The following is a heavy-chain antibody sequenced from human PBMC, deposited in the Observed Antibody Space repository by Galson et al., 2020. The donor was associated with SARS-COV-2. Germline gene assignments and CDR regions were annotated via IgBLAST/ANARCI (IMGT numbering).Heavy chain of an antibody. D-gene: IGHD3-10*01. J-gene: IGHJ4*02. Sequence: SETLSLTCAVSGGSISSSNWWSWVRQPPGKGLEWIGEIYHSGSTNYNPSLKSRVTISVDKSKNQFSLKLSSVTAADTAVYYCARDRSWETGTTHRAMVRGVPFDYWGQGTLVTVSS. CDR2: IYHSGST. CDR1: GGSISSSNW. CDR3: ARDRSWETGTTHRAMVRGVPFDY. V-gene: IGHV4-4*02.